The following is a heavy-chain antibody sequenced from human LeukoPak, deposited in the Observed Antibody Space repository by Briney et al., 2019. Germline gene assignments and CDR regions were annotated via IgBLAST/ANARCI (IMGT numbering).Heavy chain of an antibody. Sequence: PSETLSLTCTGSAGSISSYYWSWIRQPPGKGLEWIGYIYYSGSTNYNPSLKSRVTISVDTSKNQFSLKLSSVTAADTAVYYCARSSGYDYGDYWGQGTLVTVSS. CDR3: ARSSGYDYGDY. CDR2: IYYSGST. CDR1: AGSISSYY. V-gene: IGHV4-59*08. J-gene: IGHJ4*02. D-gene: IGHD5-12*01.